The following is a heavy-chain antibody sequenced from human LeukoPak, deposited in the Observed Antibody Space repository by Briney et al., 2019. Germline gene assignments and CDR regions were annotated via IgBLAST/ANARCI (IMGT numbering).Heavy chain of an antibody. V-gene: IGHV3-30*04. D-gene: IGHD3-16*02. CDR2: ISYDGSNK. Sequence: PGRSLRLSCAASGFTFSSYAMHWVRQAPGKGLEWVAVISYDGSNKYYADSVKGRFTTSRDNSKNTLYLQMNSLRAEDTAVYYCARWSSDYVWGSYRHTSFDAFDIWGQGTMVTVSS. CDR1: GFTFSSYA. CDR3: ARWSSDYVWGSYRHTSFDAFDI. J-gene: IGHJ3*02.